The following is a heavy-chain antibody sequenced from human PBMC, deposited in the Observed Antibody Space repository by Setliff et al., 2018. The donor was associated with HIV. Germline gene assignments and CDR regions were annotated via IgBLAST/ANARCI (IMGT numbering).Heavy chain of an antibody. J-gene: IGHJ6*03. CDR1: GFTFSGSA. Sequence: GGSLRLSCAASGFTFSGSAMHWVRQASGKGLEWVGRIRSKANSYATAYAASVKGRFTISRDDSKNSLYLQMNSLKTEDTAVYYCARGRLLWSGSYYYYYMDVWGKGTTVTVSS. CDR2: IRSKANSYAT. V-gene: IGHV3-73*01. D-gene: IGHD3-10*01. CDR3: ARGRLLWSGSYYYYYMDV.